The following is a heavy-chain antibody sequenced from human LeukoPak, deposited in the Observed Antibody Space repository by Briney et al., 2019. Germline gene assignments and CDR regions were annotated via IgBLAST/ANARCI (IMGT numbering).Heavy chain of an antibody. CDR2: IYSGGST. Sequence: GGSLRLSCAASGFTVSSNYMSWVRQAPGKGLEWVSVIYSGGSTYYADSVKGRFTISRDNSKNTLYLQMNSLRAEDTAVYYCARDLGYSSGPNYWGQGTRVTVSS. D-gene: IGHD6-19*01. CDR3: ARDLGYSSGPNY. V-gene: IGHV3-66*01. J-gene: IGHJ4*02. CDR1: GFTVSSNY.